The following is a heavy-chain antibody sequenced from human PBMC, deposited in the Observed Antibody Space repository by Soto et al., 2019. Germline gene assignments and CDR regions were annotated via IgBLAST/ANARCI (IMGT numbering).Heavy chain of an antibody. CDR1: GGSISSYY. J-gene: IGHJ6*02. CDR2: IYYSGST. Sequence: PSETLSLTCTVSGGSISSYYWSWIRQPPGKGLEWIGYIYYSGSTNYNPSLKSRVTISVDTSKNTLYLQMNSLRTEDTAVYYCAKEQGVIQLWFDGMDVWGQGTTVTVSS. CDR3: AKEQGVIQLWFDGMDV. V-gene: IGHV4-59*01. D-gene: IGHD5-18*01.